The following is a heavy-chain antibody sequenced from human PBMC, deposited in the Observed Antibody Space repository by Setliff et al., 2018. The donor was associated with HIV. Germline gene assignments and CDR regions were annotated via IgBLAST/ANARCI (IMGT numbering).Heavy chain of an antibody. CDR2: IYHSGTT. D-gene: IGHD3-3*01. J-gene: IGHJ6*02. CDR3: ARRLQFLEFLHGVGGLDV. V-gene: IGHV4-38-2*02. Sequence: SETLSLTCTVSGYPISSGYHWGWIRQPPGKGLEWIGSIYHSGTTYYNPSLKSRVTISVDTSKNQFSLKLSSATAADTAVYYRARRLQFLEFLHGVGGLDVWGQGTTVTVS. CDR1: GYPISSGYH.